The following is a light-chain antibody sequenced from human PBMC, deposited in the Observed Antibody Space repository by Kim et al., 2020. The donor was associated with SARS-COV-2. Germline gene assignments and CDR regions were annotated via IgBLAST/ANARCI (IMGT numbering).Light chain of an antibody. J-gene: IGLJ3*02. V-gene: IGLV6-57*01. CDR2: ADN. CDR3: QSYASSGKWV. CDR1: SGRIVSNY. Sequence: NFMLTQPHSVSESPGKTVTISCTRSSGRIVSNYVQWYQQRPGSSPTTVIYADNQRPSGVPDRFSGSIDRSSNSASLTISGLKTEDEADYYCQSYASSGKWVFGGGNQLTV.